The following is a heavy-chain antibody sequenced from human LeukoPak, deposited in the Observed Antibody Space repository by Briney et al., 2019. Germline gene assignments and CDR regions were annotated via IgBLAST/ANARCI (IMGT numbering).Heavy chain of an antibody. V-gene: IGHV3-30*04. Sequence: GGSLRLSCAASGFTLSSYAMHCVRQAPGKGLEWVAVISYDGSNKYYADSVKGRFTISRDNSKNTLYLQMNSLRAEDTAVYYCARDIPNLRGGVPDAFDIWGQGTMVTVSS. CDR1: GFTLSSYA. D-gene: IGHD3-10*01. CDR3: ARDIPNLRGGVPDAFDI. CDR2: ISYDGSNK. J-gene: IGHJ3*02.